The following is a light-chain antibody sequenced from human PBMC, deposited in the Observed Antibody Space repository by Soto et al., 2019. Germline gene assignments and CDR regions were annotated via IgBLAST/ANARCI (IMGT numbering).Light chain of an antibody. CDR1: SSNIGAGFD. CDR2: GNS. Sequence: QSALTQPPSVSGAPGQRVIISCTGSSSNIGAGFDVHWYQQLPGTAPRLLIYGNSHRPSGVPDRFSGSKSGTSASLAITGLQAEDEADYYCQSYDGSLSGAVVIGGGTKLTVL. J-gene: IGLJ2*01. V-gene: IGLV1-40*01. CDR3: QSYDGSLSGAVV.